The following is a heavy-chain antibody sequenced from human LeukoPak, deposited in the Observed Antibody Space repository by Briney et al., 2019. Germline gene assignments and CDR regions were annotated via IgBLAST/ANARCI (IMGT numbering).Heavy chain of an antibody. Sequence: GGSLRLSCAVSGFTFSDYYMDWVRQAPGKGLEWVGRIRNKANSYTTKYAASVKGRFTISRDDSKNSLYLQMNSLKAEDTAVYYCARGVLWSGYFYFDYWGQGTLVTVSS. V-gene: IGHV3-72*01. CDR1: GFTFSDYY. CDR2: IRNKANSYTT. CDR3: ARGVLWSGYFYFDY. J-gene: IGHJ4*02. D-gene: IGHD3-3*01.